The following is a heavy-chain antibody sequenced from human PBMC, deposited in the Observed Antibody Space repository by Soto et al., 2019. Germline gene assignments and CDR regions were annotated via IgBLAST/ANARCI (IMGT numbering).Heavy chain of an antibody. CDR2: ISYDGSNK. V-gene: IGHV3-30*18. CDR3: AKDVRYYYDSSGYYNYGDDAFDI. CDR1: GFTFSSFG. D-gene: IGHD3-22*01. J-gene: IGHJ3*02. Sequence: QVQLVESGGGVVQPGRSLRLSCAASGFTFSSFGMHWVRQAPGKGLDWVAVISYDGSNKYYADSVKGRFTISRDNSKNXXYLQMNSLRAEDTAVYYCAKDVRYYYDSSGYYNYGDDAFDIWGQGTMVTVSS.